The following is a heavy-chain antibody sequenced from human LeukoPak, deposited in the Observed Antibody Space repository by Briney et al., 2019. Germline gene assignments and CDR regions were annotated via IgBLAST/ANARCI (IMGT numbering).Heavy chain of an antibody. Sequence: SETLSLTCAVYGGSFSGYYWSWIRQPPGKGLEWIGEINHSGSTNYNPSLKSRVTISVDTSKNQFSLKLSSVTAADTAVYYCARDFREQQPTIGGQGTLVTVSS. V-gene: IGHV4-34*01. D-gene: IGHD6-13*01. J-gene: IGHJ4*02. CDR1: GGSFSGYY. CDR3: ARDFREQQPTI. CDR2: INHSGST.